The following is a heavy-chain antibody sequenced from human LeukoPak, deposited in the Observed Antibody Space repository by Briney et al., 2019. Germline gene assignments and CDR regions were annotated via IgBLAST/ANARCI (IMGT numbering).Heavy chain of an antibody. Sequence: SSXXLSLTCTVSGGSISSYYWSWIRQPAGKGLEWIGRMYSSGSTNYNPSLKRRVIISVDKYKKQFSLKLSSVTAADTAVYYCARDPSSLKGAFDVWGQGTMVTDSS. V-gene: IGHV4-4*07. CDR1: GGSISSYY. J-gene: IGHJ3*01. CDR2: MYSSGST. CDR3: ARDPSSLKGAFDV.